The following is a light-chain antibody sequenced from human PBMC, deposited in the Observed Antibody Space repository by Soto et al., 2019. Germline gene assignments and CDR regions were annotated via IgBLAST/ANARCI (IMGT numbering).Light chain of an antibody. CDR3: NSYTSSTTYV. Sequence: QSVLTQPASVSGSPGQSITISCPGTSSDVGGYNYVSWYQQHPGKAPKLMIYEVNNRPSGVSNRFSGSKSGNTASLTISGLQAEDEADYYCNSYTSSTTYVFGTGTKVTVL. V-gene: IGLV2-14*01. CDR1: SSDVGGYNY. J-gene: IGLJ1*01. CDR2: EVN.